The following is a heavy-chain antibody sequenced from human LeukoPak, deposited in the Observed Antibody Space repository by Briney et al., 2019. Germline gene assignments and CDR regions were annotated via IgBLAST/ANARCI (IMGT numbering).Heavy chain of an antibody. CDR1: GGSISSYY. Sequence: PSETLSLTCTVSGGSISSYYWSWIRQPPGKGLEWIGYIYYSGSTNYSPSLKSRVTISVDKSKNQFSLRLRSVTATDTAVYYCARGYGASFELDYWGQGTLVTVSS. D-gene: IGHD4-17*01. CDR3: ARGYGASFELDY. CDR2: IYYSGST. V-gene: IGHV4-59*12. J-gene: IGHJ4*02.